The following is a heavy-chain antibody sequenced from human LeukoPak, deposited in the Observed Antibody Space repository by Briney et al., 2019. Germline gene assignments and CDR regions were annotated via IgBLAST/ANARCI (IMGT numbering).Heavy chain of an antibody. CDR2: ISCSGGRT. CDR3: PKDEQWLTPNGFDY. CDR1: GFTLSIHV. V-gene: IGHV3-23*01. D-gene: IGHD6-19*01. Sequence: GGSLRHSRAASGFTLSIHVMSSVRQAPGKGVEWVSDISCSGGRTYYGDSVMRRFPISRDNPKNTLNQQMNSLRAEDTAVYYCPKDEQWLTPNGFDYWGQGRLVTDSS. J-gene: IGHJ4*02.